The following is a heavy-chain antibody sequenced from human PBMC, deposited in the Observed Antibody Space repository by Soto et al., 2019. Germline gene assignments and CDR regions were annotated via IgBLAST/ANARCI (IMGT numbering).Heavy chain of an antibody. CDR3: ARNAAGTDCYGMDV. CDR1: GGTFSSYT. J-gene: IGHJ6*02. Sequence: QVQLVQSGAEVKKPGSSVKVSCKASGGTFSSYTISWVRQAPGQGLEWMGRIIPILGIANYAQKFQGRVTITADKXXRRAYMELSSLRSEDTAVYYCARNAAGTDCYGMDVWGQGTTVTVSS. V-gene: IGHV1-69*02. D-gene: IGHD6-13*01. CDR2: IIPILGIA.